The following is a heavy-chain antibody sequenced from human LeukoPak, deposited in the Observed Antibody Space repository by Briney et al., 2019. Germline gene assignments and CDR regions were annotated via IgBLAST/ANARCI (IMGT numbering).Heavy chain of an antibody. Sequence: GALRLSFAASGFTVSSYYMTWVRQAPGKGLGWVSVIYSGGSTYYADSVKGRVAISRDNSNNTVFLQMNIVRAEDTAVYYCARSYSNHLFGMDVWGQGTTVTVSS. CDR2: IYSGGST. J-gene: IGHJ6*02. V-gene: IGHV3-66*01. CDR3: ARSYSNHLFGMDV. CDR1: GFTVSSYY. D-gene: IGHD4-11*01.